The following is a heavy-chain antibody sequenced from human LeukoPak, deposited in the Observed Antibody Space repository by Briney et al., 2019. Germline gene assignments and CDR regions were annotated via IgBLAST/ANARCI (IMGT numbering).Heavy chain of an antibody. Sequence: GGSLRLSCAASGFTFSSYGMHWVRQAPGKGLEWVAVISYDGSNKYYADSVKGRFTISRDNSKNTLYLQMNSLRAEDTAVYYCAKDAAPYVYYYYYGMDVWGQGATVAVSS. D-gene: IGHD3-16*01. CDR2: ISYDGSNK. V-gene: IGHV3-30*18. CDR1: GFTFSSYG. CDR3: AKDAAPYVYYYYYGMDV. J-gene: IGHJ6*02.